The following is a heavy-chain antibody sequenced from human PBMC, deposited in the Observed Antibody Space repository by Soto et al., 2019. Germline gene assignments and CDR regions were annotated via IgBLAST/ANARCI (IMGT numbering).Heavy chain of an antibody. V-gene: IGHV1-3*01. CDR3: ARDQSGIGYYVDWFDP. CDR1: GYIFNNHA. D-gene: IGHD3-10*02. CDR2: INAGNGNT. J-gene: IGHJ5*02. Sequence: ASVKVSCKASGYIFNNHAMHWVRQAPGHRLEWMGWINAGNGNTYYSQNFKDRVTFTRDTIATTVFMELTSLTSEDTAVYYCARDQSGIGYYVDWFDPWGQGTLVTVSS.